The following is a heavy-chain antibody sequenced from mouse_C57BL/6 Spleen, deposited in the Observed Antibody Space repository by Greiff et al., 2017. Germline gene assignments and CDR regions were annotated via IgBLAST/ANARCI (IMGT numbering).Heavy chain of an antibody. CDR2: IDPSDSYT. CDR3: ARGLRSYAMDY. V-gene: IGHV1-50*01. D-gene: IGHD2-4*01. CDR1: GYTFPSYW. Sequence: QVQLQQSGAELVKPGASVKLSCKASGYTFPSYWMQWVKQRPGQGLEWIGEIDPSDSYTNYNQKFKGKATLTVDTSSSTAYMQLSSLTSEDSAVYYCARGLRSYAMDYWGQGTSVTVSS. J-gene: IGHJ4*01.